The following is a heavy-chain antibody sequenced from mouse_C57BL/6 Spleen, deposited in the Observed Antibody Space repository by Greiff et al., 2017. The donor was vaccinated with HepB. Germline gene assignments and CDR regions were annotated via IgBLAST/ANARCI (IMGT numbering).Heavy chain of an antibody. CDR1: GYSFTGYY. Sequence: EVQLQQSGPELVKPGASVKISCKASGYSFTGYYMNWVKQSPEKSLEWIGEINPSTGGTTYNQKFKAKATLTVDKSSSTAYMQLKSLTSEDSAVYYCARRGNWGFDYWGQGTTLTVSS. CDR2: INPSTGGT. J-gene: IGHJ2*01. V-gene: IGHV1-42*01. D-gene: IGHD4-1*01. CDR3: ARRGNWGFDY.